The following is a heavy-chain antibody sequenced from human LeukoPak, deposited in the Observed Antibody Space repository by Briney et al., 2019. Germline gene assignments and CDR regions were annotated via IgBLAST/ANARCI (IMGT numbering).Heavy chain of an antibody. CDR2: IDNAGSIT. CDR3: ARVGVTFGGVIVFDY. D-gene: IGHD3-16*02. Sequence: GGSLRLSCAASGFTFSNYWMHWVRQAPGKGLVWVSRIDNAGSITTYADSVKGRFTISRDNAKNSLYLQMNSLRTEDTAVYYCARVGVTFGGVIVFDYWGQGTLVTVSS. CDR1: GFTFSNYW. J-gene: IGHJ4*02. V-gene: IGHV3-74*03.